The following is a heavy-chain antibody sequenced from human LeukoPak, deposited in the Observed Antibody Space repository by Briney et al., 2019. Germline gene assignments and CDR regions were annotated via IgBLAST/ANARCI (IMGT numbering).Heavy chain of an antibody. Sequence: SETLSLTYAVYGGSFSGCYWSWIRQPPGKGLEWIGEINHSGSTNYNPSLKSRVTISVDTSKNQFSLKLSSVTAADTAVYYCARGGVLRYFDWLLPDCFDYWGQGTLVTVSS. CDR1: GGSFSGCY. V-gene: IGHV4-34*01. J-gene: IGHJ4*02. CDR3: ARGGVLRYFDWLLPDCFDY. D-gene: IGHD3-9*01. CDR2: INHSGST.